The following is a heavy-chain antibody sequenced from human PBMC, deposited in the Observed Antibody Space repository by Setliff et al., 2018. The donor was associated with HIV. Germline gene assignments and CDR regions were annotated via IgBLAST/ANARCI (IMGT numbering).Heavy chain of an antibody. CDR2: INPNSGGT. J-gene: IGHJ6*03. CDR1: GYTFSSYD. V-gene: IGHV1-2*02. D-gene: IGHD3-22*01. Sequence: ASVKVSCKASGYTFSSYDINWVRQAPGQGLEWMGWINPNSGGTNYAQKFQGRVTMTRDTSISTAYMELSRLRSDDTAVYYCARGADYYDSSGYRGGGLYYMDVWGKGTTVTVSS. CDR3: ARGADYYDSSGYRGGGLYYMDV.